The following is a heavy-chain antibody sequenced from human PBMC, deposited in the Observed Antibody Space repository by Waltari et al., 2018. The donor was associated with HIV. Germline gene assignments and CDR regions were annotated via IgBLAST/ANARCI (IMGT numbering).Heavy chain of an antibody. CDR3: ARLVYTGSYIDSFDI. D-gene: IGHD1-26*01. Sequence: EVQLVESGGGLVQPGGSLRLSCAASGFTFSNYWMNWVGQTPTKGLEWVANIKDDGREEYYVDSVKGRFTISRDNAKNSLYLQMNSLRVEDTAVYYCARLVYTGSYIDSFDIWGQGTKATVSS. J-gene: IGHJ3*02. CDR2: IKDDGREE. CDR1: GFTFSNYW. V-gene: IGHV3-7*01.